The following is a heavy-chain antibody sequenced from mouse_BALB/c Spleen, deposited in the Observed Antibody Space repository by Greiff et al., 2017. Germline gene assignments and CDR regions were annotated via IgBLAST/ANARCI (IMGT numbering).Heavy chain of an antibody. V-gene: IGHV1-14*01. J-gene: IGHJ4*01. CDR1: GYTFTSYV. CDR2: INPYNDGT. CDR3: ARDYRGYAMDY. D-gene: IGHD2-4*01. Sequence: EVKLMESGPELVKPGASVKMSCKASGYTFTSYVMHWVKQKPGQGLEWIGYINPYNDGTKYNEKFKGKATLTSDKSSSTAYMELSSLTSEDSAVYYCARDYRGYAMDYWGQGTSVTVSS.